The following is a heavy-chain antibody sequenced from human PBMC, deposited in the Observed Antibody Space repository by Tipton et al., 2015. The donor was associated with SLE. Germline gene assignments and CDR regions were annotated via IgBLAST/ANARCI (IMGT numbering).Heavy chain of an antibody. CDR1: GGSINIYY. CDR3: VRRSRDYLAFDV. J-gene: IGHJ3*01. D-gene: IGHD3-10*01. V-gene: IGHV4-4*07. Sequence: TLSLTCTVSGGSINIYYWSWIRQPAGKGLEWIGRISTTGSTNFNPSLKSRVTMSVDTPKNQFSLKLNSVTAADTAVYYCVRRSRDYLAFDVWGQGTGVSVSS. CDR2: ISTTGST.